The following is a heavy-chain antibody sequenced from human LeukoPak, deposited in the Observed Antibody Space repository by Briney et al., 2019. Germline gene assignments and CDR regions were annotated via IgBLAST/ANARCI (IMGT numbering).Heavy chain of an antibody. D-gene: IGHD5-12*01. CDR1: GGSISSSSYY. Sequence: SETLSLTCTVSGGSISSSSYYWGWLRQPPGKGLEWIGSIYYSGSTYYNPSLKSRVTISVDTSKNQFSLKLSSVTAADTAVYYCSGYDSGTWEYLLDYRGQGTMVTVSS. V-gene: IGHV4-39*03. J-gene: IGHJ4*02. CDR3: SGYDSGTWEYLLDY. CDR2: IYYSGST.